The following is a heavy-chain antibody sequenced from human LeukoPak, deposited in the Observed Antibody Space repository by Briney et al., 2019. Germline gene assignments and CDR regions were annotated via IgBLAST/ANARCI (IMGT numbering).Heavy chain of an antibody. Sequence: ASVKVSCKASGYTFTGCYMHWVRQAPGQGLEWMGWINPNSGGTNYAQKFQGRVTMTRDTSISTAYMELSRLRSDDTAVYYCARDWPAVSLGDILTGYRSAYNWFDPWGQGTLVTVSS. V-gene: IGHV1-2*02. J-gene: IGHJ5*02. CDR3: ARDWPAVSLGDILTGYRSAYNWFDP. D-gene: IGHD3-9*01. CDR2: INPNSGGT. CDR1: GYTFTGCY.